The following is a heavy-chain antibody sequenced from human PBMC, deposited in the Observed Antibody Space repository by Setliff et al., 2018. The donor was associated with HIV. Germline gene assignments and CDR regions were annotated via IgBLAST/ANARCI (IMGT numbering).Heavy chain of an antibody. J-gene: IGHJ4*02. CDR2: IYHSGST. V-gene: IGHV4-38-2*02. CDR1: GYSISSGYY. D-gene: IGHD6-6*01. CDR3: ARAGSAAASPLDY. Sequence: PSETLSLTCTVSGYSISSGYYWGWIRQPPGKGLERIGSIYHSGSTYYNPSLKSRVTISIDTSKNQFSLKLTSVTAADTAVYYCARAGSAAASPLDYWGQGTLVTVSS.